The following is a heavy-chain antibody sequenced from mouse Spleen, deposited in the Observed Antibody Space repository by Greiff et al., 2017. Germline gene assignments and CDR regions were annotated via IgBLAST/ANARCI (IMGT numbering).Heavy chain of an antibody. CDR3: AREGGYAMDY. CDR1: GYTFTSYW. CDR2: IDPSDSET. J-gene: IGHJ4*01. V-gene: IGHV1-52*01. Sequence: VQLQQPGAELVRPGSSVKLSCKASGYTFTSYWMHWVKQRPIQGLEWIGNIDPSDSETHYNQKFKDKATLTVDKSSSTAYMQLSSLTSEDSAVYYCAREGGYAMDYWGQGTSVTVSS.